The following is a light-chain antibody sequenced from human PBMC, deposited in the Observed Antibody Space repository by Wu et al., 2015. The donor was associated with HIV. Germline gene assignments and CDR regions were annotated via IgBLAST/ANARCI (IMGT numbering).Light chain of an antibody. CDR1: QTIRNW. V-gene: IGKV1-5*03. J-gene: IGKJ1*01. CDR3: QQYSPYTWT. Sequence: DIQMTQSPSTLSASVGDRVTITCRASQTIRNWLAWYQQKPGKAPNLLISKASNLQSGVPSRFSGSGSGTEFTLTISSLQPDDVATHHCQQYSPYTWTFGQGTKVEIK. CDR2: KAS.